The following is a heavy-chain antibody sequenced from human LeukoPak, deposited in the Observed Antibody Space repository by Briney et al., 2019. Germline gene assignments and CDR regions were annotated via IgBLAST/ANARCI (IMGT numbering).Heavy chain of an antibody. D-gene: IGHD3-22*01. CDR1: GFTFSSYA. J-gene: IGHJ4*02. CDR3: AKFDSSGYPRAPLGY. CDR2: ISGSGGST. V-gene: IGHV3-23*01. Sequence: GGSLRLSCAHSGFTFSSYAMSWVPEAPGEGLERGSPISGSGGSTSYADSVKGRFTISRDNSKNTLYLQINSLRAEDTAVYYCAKFDSSGYPRAPLGYWGQGTLVTVSS.